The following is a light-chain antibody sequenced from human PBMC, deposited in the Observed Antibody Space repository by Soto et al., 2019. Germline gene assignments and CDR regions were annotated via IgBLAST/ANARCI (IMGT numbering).Light chain of an antibody. V-gene: IGKV3-15*01. CDR2: GAA. J-gene: IGKJ1*01. CDR3: LQYNNWWT. CDR1: QSVSRS. Sequence: DMVMPQSPAALSVSPGESATLSCRASQSVSRSLAWYQQKPGRSPRLLIYGAATRAIGIPARFSGSGSGTEFTLTISSLQSEDFAVYYCLQYNNWWTFGQGTKVEIK.